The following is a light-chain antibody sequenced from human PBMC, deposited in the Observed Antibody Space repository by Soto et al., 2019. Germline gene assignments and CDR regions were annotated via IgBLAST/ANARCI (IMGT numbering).Light chain of an antibody. Sequence: EIVLTQSPGTLSLSPGERATLSGRARQSVSSSYLARYQQKPGQAHRLLIYGASSRATGIPDRLSGSGYGTDFTLTISRLEPEDFAVYYWQQYGSSPRTFGQRTKVQIK. CDR1: QSVSSSY. J-gene: IGKJ1*01. V-gene: IGKV3-20*01. CDR2: GAS. CDR3: QQYGSSPRT.